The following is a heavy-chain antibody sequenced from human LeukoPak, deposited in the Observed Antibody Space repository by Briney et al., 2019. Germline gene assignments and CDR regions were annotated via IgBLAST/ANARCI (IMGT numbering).Heavy chain of an antibody. Sequence: PGGSLRLSCAASGFTFTNAWMSWVRQAPGKGLEWLGRIKSNTDGGTIDYAAPVKGRFTISRDDSEKMLFLQMNSLITEDTAVYHCTTDLRWYNIWYAGYWGQGTLVTVSS. CDR1: GFTFTNAW. V-gene: IGHV3-15*01. CDR3: TTDLRWYNIWYAGY. J-gene: IGHJ4*02. CDR2: IKSNTDGGTI. D-gene: IGHD1-14*01.